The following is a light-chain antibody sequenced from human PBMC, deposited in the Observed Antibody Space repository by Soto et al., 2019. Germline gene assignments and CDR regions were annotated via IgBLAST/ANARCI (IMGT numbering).Light chain of an antibody. CDR1: QGISNF. V-gene: IGKV1-27*01. CDR2: AAS. J-gene: IGKJ1*01. CDR3: QQSHSSPRT. Sequence: DIQMTQSPSSLSASVGDRVTITCRANQGISNFLAWYQQKPGQVPKLLMYAASTLHSGVPSRFSGSRSGTDFTLTISSLQPEDVATYYCQQSHSSPRTFGQGTTV.